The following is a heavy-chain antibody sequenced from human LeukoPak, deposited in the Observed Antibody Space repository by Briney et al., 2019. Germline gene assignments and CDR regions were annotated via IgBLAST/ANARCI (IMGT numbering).Heavy chain of an antibody. V-gene: IGHV3-23*01. J-gene: IGHJ4*02. CDR2: ISGSVGST. CDR3: AKATLQPLRYFDWLYSAPPEFDY. D-gene: IGHD3-9*01. Sequence: TGGSLRLSCAASGFTFSSYAMSWVRQAPGKGLEWVSAISGSVGSTYYADSVKGRFTISRDNSKNTLYLQMNSLRAEDTAVYYCAKATLQPLRYFDWLYSAPPEFDYWGQGTLVTVPS. CDR1: GFTFSSYA.